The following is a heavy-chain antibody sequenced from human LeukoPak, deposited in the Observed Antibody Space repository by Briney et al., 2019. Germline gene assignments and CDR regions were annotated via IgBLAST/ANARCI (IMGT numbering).Heavy chain of an antibody. CDR1: GYTFTSYG. CDR3: ARLHGSGSYYPYYGMDV. J-gene: IGHJ6*02. V-gene: IGHV1-18*01. Sequence: ASVKVSCKASGYTFTSYGISWVRQAAGQGLEWMGWISAYNGNTNYAQKLQGRVTMTTDTSTSTAYMELRSLRSDDTAVYYCARLHGSGSYYPYYGMDVWGQGTTVTVSS. D-gene: IGHD3-10*01. CDR2: ISAYNGNT.